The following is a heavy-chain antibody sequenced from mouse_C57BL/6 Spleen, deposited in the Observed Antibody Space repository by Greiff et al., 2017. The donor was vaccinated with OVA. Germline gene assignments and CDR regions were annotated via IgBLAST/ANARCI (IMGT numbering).Heavy chain of an antibody. J-gene: IGHJ1*03. V-gene: IGHV5-6*01. D-gene: IGHD2-2*01. CDR1: GFTFSSYG. Sequence: EVKVVESGGDLVKPGGSLKLSCAASGFTFSSYGMSWVRQTPDKRLEWVATISSGGSYTYYPDSVKGRFTISRDNAKNTLYLQMSSLKSEDTAMYYCARHGVGYDGHWYFDVWGTGTTVTVSS. CDR2: ISSGGSYT. CDR3: ARHGVGYDGHWYFDV.